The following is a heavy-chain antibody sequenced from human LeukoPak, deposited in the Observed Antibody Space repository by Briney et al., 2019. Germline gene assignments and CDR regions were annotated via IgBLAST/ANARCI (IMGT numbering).Heavy chain of an antibody. J-gene: IGHJ6*02. CDR1: GYTFTSYA. V-gene: IGHV1-18*01. CDR2: ISAYNGNT. CDR3: ARVQKDGYNIYYYYGMDV. Sequence: ASVKVSCKASGYTFTSYAMNWVRQAPGQGLEWMGWISAYNGNTNYAQKLQGRVTMTTDTSTSTAYMELRSLRSDDTAVYYCARVQKDGYNIYYYYGMDVWGQGTTVTVSS. D-gene: IGHD5-24*01.